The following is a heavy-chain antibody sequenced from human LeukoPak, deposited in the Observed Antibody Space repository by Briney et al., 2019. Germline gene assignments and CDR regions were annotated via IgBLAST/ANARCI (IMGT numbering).Heavy chain of an antibody. V-gene: IGHV4-39*07. D-gene: IGHD1-26*01. Sequence: SETLSLTCTVSGGSISSSTYYWGCIRQPPGKGLEWIGNIYYSGSTYYNPSLKSRVTISVDTSKNQFSLKLSSVAAADTAVYYCARSGFGATNIYSYFDYWGQGTLVTVSS. J-gene: IGHJ4*02. CDR1: GGSISSSTYY. CDR2: IYYSGST. CDR3: ARSGFGATNIYSYFDY.